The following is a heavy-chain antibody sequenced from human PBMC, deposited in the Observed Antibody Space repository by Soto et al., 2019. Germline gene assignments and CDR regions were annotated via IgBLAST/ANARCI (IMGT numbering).Heavy chain of an antibody. D-gene: IGHD3-9*01. Sequence: PSETLSLTCTVSGGSISSYYWSLIRQPPGKGLEWIGYIYYSGSTNYNPSLKSRVTISVDTSKNQFSLKLSSVTAADTAVYYCARQNYDILTGYYSPYYYYYMDVWGKGTTVTVSS. J-gene: IGHJ6*03. CDR2: IYYSGST. V-gene: IGHV4-59*08. CDR3: ARQNYDILTGYYSPYYYYYMDV. CDR1: GGSISSYY.